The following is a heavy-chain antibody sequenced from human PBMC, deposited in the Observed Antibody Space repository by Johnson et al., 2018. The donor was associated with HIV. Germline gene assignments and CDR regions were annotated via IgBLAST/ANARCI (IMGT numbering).Heavy chain of an antibody. CDR3: ARVGRPACTGGVCSRANAFDI. V-gene: IGHV3-66*02. Sequence: VQLVESGGGLVQPGGSLRLSCAASGFTVSSNYMSWVRQAPGKGLEWVSVIYSGGRTYYADSVKGRFTIPTDNAKNSLYLQMNSLRAEDTAVYYRARVGRPACTGGVCSRANAFDIWGQGTMVTVSS. CDR2: IYSGGRT. D-gene: IGHD2-8*02. J-gene: IGHJ3*02. CDR1: GFTVSSNY.